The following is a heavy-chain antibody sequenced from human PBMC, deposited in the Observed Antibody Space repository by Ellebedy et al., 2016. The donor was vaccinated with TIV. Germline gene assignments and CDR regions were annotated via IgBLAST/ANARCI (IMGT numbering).Heavy chain of an antibody. D-gene: IGHD3-10*01. CDR3: ARHGWFGEFFTNWFDP. V-gene: IGHV4-39*01. CDR1: IFSSYW. Sequence: IFSSYWMSWVRQPPGKGLEWIGSIFYSGGTYYNPSLKSRVTMSIDTSKNQFSLKLSSVTAADTAIYSCARHGWFGEFFTNWFDPWGQGTLVTVSS. CDR2: IFYSGGT. J-gene: IGHJ5*02.